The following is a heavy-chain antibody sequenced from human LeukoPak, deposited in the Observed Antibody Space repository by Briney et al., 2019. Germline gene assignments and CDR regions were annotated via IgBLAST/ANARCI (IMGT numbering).Heavy chain of an antibody. J-gene: IGHJ5*02. Sequence: RRASVNVSCKVSGYTLNELSIHWVRQAAGKGLEWMGGFDPEYGETVYAQKLQGRVTMAEDTSTDTAYMELSSLRSEDTAVYYCAPLDFWVPSTWGQGTLVTVSS. CDR3: APLDFWVPST. V-gene: IGHV1-24*01. CDR1: GYTLNELS. CDR2: FDPEYGET. D-gene: IGHD3-3*01.